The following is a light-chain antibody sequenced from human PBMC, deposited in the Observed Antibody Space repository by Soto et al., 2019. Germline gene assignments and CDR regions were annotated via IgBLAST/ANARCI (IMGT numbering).Light chain of an antibody. CDR1: QSVDSY. CDR3: QQRYNSWT. CDR2: DAS. J-gene: IGKJ1*01. V-gene: IGKV3-11*01. Sequence: EIVLTQSPVTLSLSPGERATLSCRASQSVDSYLAWYQQKPGQAPRLLISDASNRATGIPARFSGSGSGTDFTLTISSLEPEDFAVYYYQQRYNSWTFGQGTKVEIK.